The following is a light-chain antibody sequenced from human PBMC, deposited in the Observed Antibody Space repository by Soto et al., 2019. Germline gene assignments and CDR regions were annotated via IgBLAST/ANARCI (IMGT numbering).Light chain of an antibody. CDR3: QQYNKWPPWT. Sequence: DIVMTQPPLSLPVTPGEPASISCRSSQILLHSNGYNYLDWYLQKPGQSPQLLIYLGSNRASGVPDRFSGNGSETEFTLTISGLQSDDFALYYCQQYNKWPPWTFGQGTKVDI. V-gene: IGKV2-28*01. CDR1: QILLHSNGYNY. J-gene: IGKJ1*01. CDR2: LGS.